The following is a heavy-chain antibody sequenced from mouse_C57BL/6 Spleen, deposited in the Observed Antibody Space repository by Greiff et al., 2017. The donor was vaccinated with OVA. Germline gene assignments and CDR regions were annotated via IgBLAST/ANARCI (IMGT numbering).Heavy chain of an antibody. V-gene: IGHV3-6*01. Sequence: EVKLVESGPGLVKPSQSLSLTCSVPGYSITSGYCGHSFGRFPGNGREWMRYIIYDGSNNYHPTLKNRISITRDTSKNQFFLKLNSVTTEDTATYYCARRDDGYYDAMDDWGQGTSVTVSS. CDR2: IIYDGSN. CDR3: ARRDDGYYDAMDD. J-gene: IGHJ4*01. CDR1: GYSITSGYC. D-gene: IGHD2-3*01.